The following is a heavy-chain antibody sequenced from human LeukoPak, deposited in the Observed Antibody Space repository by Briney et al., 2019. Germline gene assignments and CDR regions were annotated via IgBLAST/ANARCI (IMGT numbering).Heavy chain of an antibody. CDR3: ARDYSSRSQLVPRGFDP. V-gene: IGHV3-21*01. CDR2: IISISSYI. CDR1: GFTFSSYS. D-gene: IGHD6-13*01. Sequence: PWGSLRLSCVDSGFTFSSYSMNGVRPAPGKWLEWVSSIISISSYIYFPDSVQGRFTISRDNAKNSLYLQMNSLRAEDTAVFYCARDYSSRSQLVPRGFDPWGQGTLVTVSS. J-gene: IGHJ5*02.